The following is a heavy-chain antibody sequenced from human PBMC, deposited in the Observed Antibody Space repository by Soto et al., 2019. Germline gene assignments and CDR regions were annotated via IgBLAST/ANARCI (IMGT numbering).Heavy chain of an antibody. J-gene: IGHJ4*02. D-gene: IGHD1-20*01. CDR1: SGSISVTNVF. V-gene: IGHV4-39*01. Sequence: ETLSLTCTVSSGSISVTNVFWGWVRQPPGKGLEWIGNIDYSGTAYFSPSLATRVTFHVDTSKNQFSLTLYSVTAADTAVYYCARITGRHLDYWGQGILVTVSS. CDR2: IDYSGTA. CDR3: ARITGRHLDY.